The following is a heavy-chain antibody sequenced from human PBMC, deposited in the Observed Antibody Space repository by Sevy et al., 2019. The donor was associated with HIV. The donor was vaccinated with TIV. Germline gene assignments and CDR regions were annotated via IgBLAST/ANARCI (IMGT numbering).Heavy chain of an antibody. Sequence: GGSLRLSCAASGFTVSDNYMSWVRQAPGKGLEWVSVIYSGDSTYYADTVKGRFTISRDNSKNTLYLQMNSPRAGDTVVYYCGRLSVYYNDDSGYYTTGDAFDIWGQGTTVTVSS. CDR1: GFTVSDNY. CDR3: GRLSVYYNDDSGYYTTGDAFDI. D-gene: IGHD3-22*01. J-gene: IGHJ3*02. V-gene: IGHV3-66*02. CDR2: IYSGDST.